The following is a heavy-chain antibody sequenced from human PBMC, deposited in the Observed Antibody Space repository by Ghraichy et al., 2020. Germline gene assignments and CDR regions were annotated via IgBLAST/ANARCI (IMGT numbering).Heavy chain of an antibody. CDR2: INHSGST. D-gene: IGHD6-19*01. CDR3: ARRGDSSGWPGLDYYYYYGMDV. V-gene: IGHV4-34*01. J-gene: IGHJ6*02. Sequence: SETLSLTCAVYGGSFSGYYWSWIRQPPGKGLEWIGEINHSGSTNYNPSLKSRVTISVDTSKNQFSLKLSSVTAADTAVYYCARRGDSSGWPGLDYYYYYGMDVWGQGTTVTVSS. CDR1: GGSFSGYY.